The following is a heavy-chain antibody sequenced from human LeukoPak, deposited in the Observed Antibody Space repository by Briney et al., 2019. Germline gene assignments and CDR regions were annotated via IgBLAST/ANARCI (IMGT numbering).Heavy chain of an antibody. CDR2: INHRGSS. V-gene: IGHV4-34*01. CDR1: GGSFSAYF. J-gene: IGHJ5*02. D-gene: IGHD2-15*01. CDR3: ARGSSFDGYCSAGACDAGYYDA. Sequence: TSETLSLTCAVYGGSFSAYFWNWIRQAPGKPLQYIGEINHRGSSHYNPSLRTRVTLSLDTSKNQFSLSLTSVTAADTAVYFCARGSSFDGYCSAGACDAGYYDAWGQGTPVTVSS.